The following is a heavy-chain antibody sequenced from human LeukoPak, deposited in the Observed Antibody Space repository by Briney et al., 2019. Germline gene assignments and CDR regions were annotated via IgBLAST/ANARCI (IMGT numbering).Heavy chain of an antibody. D-gene: IGHD1-26*01. CDR1: GFTFSSYA. J-gene: IGHJ4*02. Sequence: GGSLRLSCAASGFTFSSYAMSWVRQAPGKGLEWVSAISGSGGSTYYADSVKGRFTISRDNAKNSLYLQMNSLRAEDTAVYYYARGGDTRVEGAPETFDHWGQGTLVTVSS. CDR3: ARGGDTRVEGAPETFDH. CDR2: ISGSGGST. V-gene: IGHV3-23*01.